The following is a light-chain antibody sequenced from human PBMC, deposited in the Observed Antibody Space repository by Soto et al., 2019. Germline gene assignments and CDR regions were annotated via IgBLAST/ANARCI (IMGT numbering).Light chain of an antibody. J-gene: IGLJ1*01. CDR3: CVYSGTYSSYV. CDR1: SSDIGTHNF. V-gene: IGLV2-11*01. CDR2: DVS. Sequence: QSALTQPRSVSGSPGQSVTTSCTGTSSDIGTHNFVSWYQHRPGEAPKLMIYDVSERPSGVPDRFSGSKSGNTASLTISGVQADDGADYYCCVYSGTYSSYVFGTGTKVTVL.